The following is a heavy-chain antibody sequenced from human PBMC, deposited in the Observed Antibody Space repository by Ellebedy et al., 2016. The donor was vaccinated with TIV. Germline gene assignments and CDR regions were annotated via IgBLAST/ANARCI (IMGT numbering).Heavy chain of an antibody. CDR3: ARVNYYGSGSYSFDP. J-gene: IGHJ5*02. CDR1: GFTFSSYS. V-gene: IGHV3-21*01. D-gene: IGHD3-10*01. Sequence: GGSLRLSCAASGFTFSSYSMNWVRQAPGKGLEWVSSISSSSSYIYYADSVKGRFTISRDNAKNSLYLQMNSLRAEDTAVYYCARVNYYGSGSYSFDPWGQGTLVTVSS. CDR2: ISSSSSYI.